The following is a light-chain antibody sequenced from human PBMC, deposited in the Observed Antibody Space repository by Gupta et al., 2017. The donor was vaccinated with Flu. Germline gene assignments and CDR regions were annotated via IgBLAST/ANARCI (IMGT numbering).Light chain of an antibody. CDR1: ISNIKNNY. CDR3: GTWDSSLSAWV. J-gene: IGLJ3*02. V-gene: IGLV1-51*02. Sequence: QSVLTQPPSVSAAPGQKVTISCSGSISNIKNNYVSWYQQLPGTAPKLLIYENNKQPSGIPDRISGSKSGTSATLGITGLQTGDEADYYCGTWDSSLSAWVFGGGTKLTVL. CDR2: ENN.